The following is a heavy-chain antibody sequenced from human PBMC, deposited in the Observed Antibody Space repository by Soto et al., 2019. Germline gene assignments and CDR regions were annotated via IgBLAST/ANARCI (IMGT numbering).Heavy chain of an antibody. J-gene: IGHJ4*02. CDR3: ARDPKDIVPAAIDY. D-gene: IGHD2-2*01. V-gene: IGHV3-21*01. CDR1: GFTFSSYS. CDR2: ISSSSSYI. Sequence: SLRLSCAASGFTFSSYSMNWVRQAPGKGLEWVSSISSSSSYIYYADSVKGRFTISRDNAKNSLYLQMNSLRAEDTAVYYCARDPKDIVPAAIDYRGQGTLVTVSS.